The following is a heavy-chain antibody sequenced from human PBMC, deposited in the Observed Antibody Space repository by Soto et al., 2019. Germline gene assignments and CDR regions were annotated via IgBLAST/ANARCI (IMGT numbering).Heavy chain of an antibody. Sequence: DVQVVESGGGLVQPGGSLRLSCAASGFTVSSFWMNWVRQAPGKGLEWVANIKQDGSEKYYVDSVKGRFTISRDNGKNSLYLQMDSLRAEDTAVYYWGSGSGWVFHYWGQGTLVTVSS. V-gene: IGHV3-7*05. J-gene: IGHJ4*02. CDR2: IKQDGSEK. D-gene: IGHD6-19*01. CDR1: GFTVSSFW. CDR3: GSGSGWVFHY.